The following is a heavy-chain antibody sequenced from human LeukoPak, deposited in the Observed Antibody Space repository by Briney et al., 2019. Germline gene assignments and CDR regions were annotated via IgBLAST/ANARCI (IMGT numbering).Heavy chain of an antibody. D-gene: IGHD3/OR15-3a*01. Sequence: GGSLRLSCAASGFTFSSYSMNWARQAPGKGLEWVSSISSSSSYIYYADSVKGRFTISRDNAKNSLYLQMNSLRAEDTAVYYCARGGGLALDYWGQGTLVTVSS. J-gene: IGHJ4*02. V-gene: IGHV3-21*01. CDR3: ARGGGLALDY. CDR1: GFTFSSYS. CDR2: ISSSSSYI.